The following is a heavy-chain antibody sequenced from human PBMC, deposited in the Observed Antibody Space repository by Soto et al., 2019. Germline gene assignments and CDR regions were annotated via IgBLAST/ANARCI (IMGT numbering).Heavy chain of an antibody. V-gene: IGHV3-23*01. CDR3: ARDSGRYCSGGSCYPYRFDY. CDR2: ISGSGGAT. J-gene: IGHJ4*02. Sequence: PGGSLRLSCVVSGFIPSSYAMSWVRQAPGKGLEWVSGISGSGGATSYADSVKGRFTISRDNSKNSLYLQMNSLRAEDTAVYYCARDSGRYCSGGSCYPYRFDYWGQGTLVTVSS. CDR1: GFIPSSYA. D-gene: IGHD2-15*01.